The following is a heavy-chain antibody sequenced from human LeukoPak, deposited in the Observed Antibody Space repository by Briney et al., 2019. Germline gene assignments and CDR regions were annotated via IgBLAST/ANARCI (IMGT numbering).Heavy chain of an antibody. V-gene: IGHV3-30*02. D-gene: IGHD3-9*01. CDR2: IRYDGSNK. CDR3: AKDPTDYFDWPLNYFDY. J-gene: IGHJ4*02. Sequence: GGSLRLSCAASGFTFSSYGMHRVRQAPGKGLEWVAFIRYDGSNKYYADSVKGRFTISRDNSKNTLYLQMNSLRAEDTAVYYCAKDPTDYFDWPLNYFDYWGQGTLVTVSS. CDR1: GFTFSSYG.